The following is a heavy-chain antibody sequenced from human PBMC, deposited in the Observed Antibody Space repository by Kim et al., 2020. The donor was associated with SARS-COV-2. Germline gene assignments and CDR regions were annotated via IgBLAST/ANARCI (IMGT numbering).Heavy chain of an antibody. Sequence: GGSLRLSCAASGFTFSSYSMNWVRQAPGKGLEWVSYISSSSSTIYYADSVKGRFTISRDNAKNSLYLQMNSLRAEDTAVYYCARAWRGTYCGGDCYQHWGQGTLVTVSS. CDR1: GFTFSSYS. J-gene: IGHJ1*01. CDR3: ARAWRGTYCGGDCYQH. V-gene: IGHV3-48*04. CDR2: ISSSSSTI. D-gene: IGHD2-21*02.